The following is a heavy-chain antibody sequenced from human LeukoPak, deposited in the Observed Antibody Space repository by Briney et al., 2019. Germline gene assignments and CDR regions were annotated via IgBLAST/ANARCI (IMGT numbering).Heavy chain of an antibody. Sequence: TSETLSLTCTVSGGSISSSSYYWGWIRQPPGKGLEWIGSIYYSGSTYYNPSLKSRVTISVDTSRNQFSLKLSSVTAADTAVYYCARQLGYCSSTSCYADKVDYWGQGTLATVSS. J-gene: IGHJ4*02. V-gene: IGHV4-39*01. CDR3: ARQLGYCSSTSCYADKVDY. D-gene: IGHD2-2*01. CDR2: IYYSGST. CDR1: GGSISSSSYY.